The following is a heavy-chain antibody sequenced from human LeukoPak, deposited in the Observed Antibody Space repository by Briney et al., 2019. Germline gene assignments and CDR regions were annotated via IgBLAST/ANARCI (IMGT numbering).Heavy chain of an antibody. J-gene: IGHJ4*02. CDR3: AREGNSGSPPYFDF. D-gene: IGHD3-10*01. CDR2: IIPIFGTA. V-gene: IGHV1-69*01. CDR1: GGTFSSYA. Sequence: SVKVSCKASGGTFSSYAVSWVRQAPGQGLEWMGGIIPIFGTANYAQKFQGRVTITADESTSTVYMELNSLRSQDTAVYYCAREGNSGSPPYFDFWAQGTLVTVSS.